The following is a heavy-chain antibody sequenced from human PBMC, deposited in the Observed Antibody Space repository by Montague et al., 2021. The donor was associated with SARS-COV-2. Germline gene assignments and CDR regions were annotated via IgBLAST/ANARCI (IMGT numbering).Heavy chain of an antibody. CDR3: AKPFPSAYPYQYYGMDV. D-gene: IGHD3-16*01. V-gene: IGHV3-23*01. CDR2: ISGDGDNA. J-gene: IGHJ6*02. CDR1: GFTFGSYA. Sequence: SLRLSCAASGFTFGSYAMTWVRQAPGKGLEWVSGISGDGDNAHYADSVKGRFTISRDNSKNTLYLQMINLRAEDTAVYFCAKPFPSAYPYQYYGMDVWGQGTSLSVSS.